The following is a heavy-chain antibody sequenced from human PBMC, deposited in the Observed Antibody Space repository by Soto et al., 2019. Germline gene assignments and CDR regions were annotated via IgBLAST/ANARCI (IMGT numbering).Heavy chain of an antibody. D-gene: IGHD2-21*01. J-gene: IGHJ6*02. CDR1: GYKFISHS. V-gene: IGHV1-18*01. CDR2: ISAYNGNT. Sequence: QIQLVQSGGEVKKPGASVKVSCKSSGYKFISHSITWVRQAPGQGLEWMGRISAYNGNTNYAQKLQGRVTMTTDTSTNPDYMVLRSLRSDDTAVYYCARGAFCGGAPGCRDMDVWGQGTTVTVS. CDR3: ARGAFCGGAPGCRDMDV.